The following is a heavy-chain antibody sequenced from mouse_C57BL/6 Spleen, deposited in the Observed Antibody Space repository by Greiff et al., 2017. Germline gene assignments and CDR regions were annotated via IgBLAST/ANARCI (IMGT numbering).Heavy chain of an antibody. J-gene: IGHJ1*03. CDR1: GYTFTSYW. D-gene: IGHD1-1*01. CDR2: IYPSDSET. V-gene: IGHV1-61*01. Sequence: VQLQQSGAELVRPGSSVKLSCKASGYTFTSYWMDWVKQRPGQGLEWIGNIYPSDSETHYNQKFKDKATLTVDKSSSTAYMQLSSLTSEDSAVYYCARRGNYYGSSSWYFDVWGTGTTVTVSS. CDR3: ARRGNYYGSSSWYFDV.